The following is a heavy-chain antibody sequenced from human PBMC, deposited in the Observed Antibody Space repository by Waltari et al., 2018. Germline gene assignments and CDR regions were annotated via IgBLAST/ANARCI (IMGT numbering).Heavy chain of an antibody. CDR2: TYFRSKWSD. Sequence: QVQLQQSGPGLVKPSQTLSLTCAISGDSVPRYSSPWNWIRQSPSRGFEWLGRTYFRSKWSDDYAVSVRGRLTINPDTSKNQFSLQLNSVTPEDTAVYYCARGVVANTYYFDYWGQGTLVTVSS. CDR1: GDSVPRYSSP. D-gene: IGHD2-15*01. V-gene: IGHV6-1*01. J-gene: IGHJ4*02. CDR3: ARGVVANTYYFDY.